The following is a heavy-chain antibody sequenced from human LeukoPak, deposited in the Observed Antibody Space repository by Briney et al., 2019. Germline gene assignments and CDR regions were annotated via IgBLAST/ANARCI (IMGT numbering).Heavy chain of an antibody. CDR2: ISSSSSYI. Sequence: GGPLRLSCAASGFTFSSYSMNWVRQAPGKGLEWVSSISSSSSYIYYADSVKGRFTISRDNAKTSLYLQMNSLRAEDTAVYYCARTYCSSTSCYIWHAFDIWGQGTMVTVSS. CDR3: ARTYCSSTSCYIWHAFDI. D-gene: IGHD2-2*02. J-gene: IGHJ3*02. CDR1: GFTFSSYS. V-gene: IGHV3-21*01.